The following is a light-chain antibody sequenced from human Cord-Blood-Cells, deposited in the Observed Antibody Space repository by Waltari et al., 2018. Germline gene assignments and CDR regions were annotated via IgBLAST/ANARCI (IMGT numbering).Light chain of an antibody. V-gene: IGLV2-11*01. CDR3: CSYAGSYVV. CDR1: SSDVGGYNY. J-gene: IGLJ2*01. CDR2: DVS. Sequence: QSALTQPRSVSGTPGQSVTISCTGTSSDVGGYNYVSWYQQHPGKAPKIMIYDVSKRPSVVPERFHRSMSGNTASLTSSGLKAVDEADDYCCSYAGSYVVFGGGTKRTFL.